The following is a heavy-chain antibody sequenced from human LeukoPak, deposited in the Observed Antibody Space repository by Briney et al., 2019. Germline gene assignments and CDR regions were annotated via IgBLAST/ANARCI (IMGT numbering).Heavy chain of an antibody. D-gene: IGHD3-10*01. CDR1: GGSISSSSYY. Sequence: KPSEPLSLTCPVYGGSISSSSYYWGWIREPPGKGLDGIGSIYYSGSTYYNPSLKSRVTISVDTSKNQFSLKLSSVTAADTAVYYCARDPYLVRGATYYYYYMDVWGKGTTVTVSS. CDR2: IYYSGST. V-gene: IGHV4-39*02. J-gene: IGHJ6*03. CDR3: ARDPYLVRGATYYYYYMDV.